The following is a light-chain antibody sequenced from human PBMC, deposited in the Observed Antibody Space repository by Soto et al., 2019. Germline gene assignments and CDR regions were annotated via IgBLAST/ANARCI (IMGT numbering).Light chain of an antibody. Sequence: PGDTATLSCRASQDIRSAYLAWFQQKPGQAPRLLIFGAGSRATGIPDRFDGWVSGTDFTLSISRLDPEDSAMYYCHQYGRTPLTFGRGTKLEIK. CDR2: GAG. V-gene: IGKV3-20*01. CDR3: HQYGRTPLT. J-gene: IGKJ2*01. CDR1: QDIRSAY.